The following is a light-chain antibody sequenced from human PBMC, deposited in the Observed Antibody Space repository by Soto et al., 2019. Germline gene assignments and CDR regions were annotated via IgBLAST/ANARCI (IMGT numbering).Light chain of an antibody. J-gene: IGKJ3*01. CDR3: QQLISYPFT. V-gene: IGKV1-9*01. CDR1: QGISNY. CDR2: AAS. Sequence: DIQLTQSPSLLSASVGDTVIITCRASQGISNYVAWFQQKPGKAPKVLIYAASTLQSGVPSRFSGRGSGTEFTLTISSLQPEDFATYYCQQLISYPFTFGPGTKVDIK.